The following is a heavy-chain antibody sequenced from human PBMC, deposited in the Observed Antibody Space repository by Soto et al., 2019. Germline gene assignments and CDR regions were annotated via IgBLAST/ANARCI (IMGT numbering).Heavy chain of an antibody. CDR2: INAGNGNT. D-gene: IGHD6-13*01. CDR1: GYTFTSYA. Sequence: GASVKVSCKASGYTFTSYAMHWVRQAPGQRLEWMGWINAGNGNTKYSQKFQGRVTITRDTSASTAYMELSSLRSEDTAVYYCNRVVAAPGTAVSHYFDYWGQGTLVTVSS. CDR3: NRVVAAPGTAVSHYFDY. J-gene: IGHJ4*02. V-gene: IGHV1-3*01.